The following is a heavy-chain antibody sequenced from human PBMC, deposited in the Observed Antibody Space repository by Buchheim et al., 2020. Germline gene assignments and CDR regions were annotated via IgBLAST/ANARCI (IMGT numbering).Heavy chain of an antibody. V-gene: IGHV5-10-1*01. Sequence: EVQLVQSGAEVKKPGESLRISCKGSGYSFTSYWISWVRQMPGKGLEWMGRIDPSDSYTNYSPSFQGHVTISADKSISTAYLQWSSLTASDPAMYYCARHDSSSWYLVGNWFDPWGQGTL. D-gene: IGHD6-13*01. J-gene: IGHJ5*02. CDR2: IDPSDSYT. CDR3: ARHDSSSWYLVGNWFDP. CDR1: GYSFTSYW.